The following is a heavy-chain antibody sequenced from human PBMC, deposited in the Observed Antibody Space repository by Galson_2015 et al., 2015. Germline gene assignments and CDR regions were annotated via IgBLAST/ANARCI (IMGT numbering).Heavy chain of an antibody. D-gene: IGHD4-17*01. CDR1: GFTFSSYS. J-gene: IGHJ3*02. CDR3: ARERNDYGDYGDAFDI. CDR2: ISSSSSTI. Sequence: SLRLSCAASGFTFSSYSMNWVRQAPGKGLEWVSYISSSSSTIYYADSVKGRFTISRDNAKNSLYLQMNSLRDEDTAVYYCARERNDYGDYGDAFDIWGQGTMVTVSS. V-gene: IGHV3-48*02.